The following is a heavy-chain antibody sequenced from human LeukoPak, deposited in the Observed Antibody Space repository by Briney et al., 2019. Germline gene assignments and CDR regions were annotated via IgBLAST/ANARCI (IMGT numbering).Heavy chain of an antibody. CDR2: IDTAGDT. CDR3: ARDRLHYDSLTGYPAD. CDR1: GFTASNYD. J-gene: IGHJ4*02. D-gene: IGHD3-9*01. Sequence: PGGSLRLSCAASGFTASNYDVHWVRQVPGQGLEWVSSIDTAGDTYYSVSVKGRFTISRENARNSLYLQMNSLRAEDTAVYYCARDRLHYDSLTGYPADWGQGTLVTVSS. V-gene: IGHV3-13*04.